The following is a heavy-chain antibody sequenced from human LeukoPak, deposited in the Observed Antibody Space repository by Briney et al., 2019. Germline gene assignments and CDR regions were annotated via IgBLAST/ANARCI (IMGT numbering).Heavy chain of an antibody. J-gene: IGHJ6*03. D-gene: IGHD6-19*01. CDR2: ISAYNGNT. CDR3: ARAGYSGWNYYYYYYMDV. CDR1: GYTFTSYG. Sequence: GASVKVSCKASGYTFTSYGISWVRQAPGQGLEWMGWISAYNGNTNYAQKLQGRVTMTTDTSTSTAYMELRSLRSDDTAVDYCARAGYSGWNYYYYYYMDVWGKGTTVTVSS. V-gene: IGHV1-18*01.